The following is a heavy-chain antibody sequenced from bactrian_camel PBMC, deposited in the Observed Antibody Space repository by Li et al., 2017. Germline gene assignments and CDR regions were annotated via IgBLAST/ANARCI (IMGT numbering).Heavy chain of an antibody. CDR3: ATSLTDNWLRGFGY. V-gene: IGHV3S1*01. J-gene: IGHJ6*01. D-gene: IGHD7*01. Sequence: HVQLVESGGGSVQAGGSLRLSCAASDSTYDRGYCMAWFRQAPGKESEGVSVIEPDDVKTYADSVKGRFTISRDNAKNTLYLQMSSLKSEDTGPYYCATSLTDNWLRGFGYWGQGTQVTVS. CDR1: DSTYDRGYC. CDR2: IEPDDVKT.